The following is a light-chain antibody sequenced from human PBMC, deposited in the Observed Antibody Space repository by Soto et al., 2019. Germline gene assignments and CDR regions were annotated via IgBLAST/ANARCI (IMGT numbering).Light chain of an antibody. CDR2: GAS. V-gene: IGKV3-20*01. CDR3: QQYGSSPPWT. Sequence: EIVLTQSPGTLSLSPGERATLSCRASQSVSSSYLAWYQQKPGQPPRLLIYGASSRATGIPDRFSGSGSGTDFTLTISRLEPEEFAVYYCQQYGSSPPWTFGQGTKVEIK. J-gene: IGKJ1*01. CDR1: QSVSSSY.